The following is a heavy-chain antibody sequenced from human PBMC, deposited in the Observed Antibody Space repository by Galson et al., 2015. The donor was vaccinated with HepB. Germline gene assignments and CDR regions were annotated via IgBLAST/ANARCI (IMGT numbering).Heavy chain of an antibody. J-gene: IGHJ5*02. D-gene: IGHD6-13*01. V-gene: IGHV3-11*01. CDR1: GFTFSDYY. CDR3: ARANSWSHNWFDP. CDR2: ISSSGSTI. Sequence: SLRLSCAASGFTFSDYYMSWIRQAPGKGLEWVSYISSSGSTIYYADSVKGRFTISRDNAKNSLYLQMNSLRAEDTAVYYCARANSWSHNWFDPWGQGTLVTVSS.